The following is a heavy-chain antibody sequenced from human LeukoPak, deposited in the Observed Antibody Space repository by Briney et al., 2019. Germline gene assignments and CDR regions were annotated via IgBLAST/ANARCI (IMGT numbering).Heavy chain of an antibody. CDR3: VRDRGWLSNPGYFDY. CDR1: RFTFSSYA. J-gene: IGHJ4*02. CDR2: ISGSGGST. Sequence: PGGSLRLSCAASRFTFSSYAMSWVRQAPGKELEWVSAISGSGGSTYYADSVKGRFTISRDNAKKSLYLQMNSLRAEDTAVYYCVRDRGWLSNPGYFDYWGRGTLSPSPQ. V-gene: IGHV3-23*01. D-gene: IGHD3-22*01.